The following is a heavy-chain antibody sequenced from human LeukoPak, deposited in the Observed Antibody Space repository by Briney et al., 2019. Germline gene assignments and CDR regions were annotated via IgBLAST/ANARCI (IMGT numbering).Heavy chain of an antibody. CDR1: GGTFSSYA. CDR3: ARDSELDYSREEDSGAFDI. D-gene: IGHD4-11*01. Sequence: SVKVSCKASGGTFSSYAISWVRQAPGQGLEWMGGIIPIFGTANYAQKFQGRVTITADKSTSTAYMELSSLRSEDTAVYYCARDSELDYSREEDSGAFDIWGQGTMVTVSS. J-gene: IGHJ3*02. V-gene: IGHV1-69*06. CDR2: IIPIFGTA.